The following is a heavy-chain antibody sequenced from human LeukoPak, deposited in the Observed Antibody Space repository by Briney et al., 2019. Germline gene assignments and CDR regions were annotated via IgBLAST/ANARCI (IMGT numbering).Heavy chain of an antibody. Sequence: ASVKVSCKASGYTFTGYYMHWVRQAPGQGLEWMGWMNPNSGNTGYAQRFQGRVTMTSDTSINTAYMELSRLTSDDTALYYCARAGYGDLYYLDYWGQGSLVTVSS. CDR3: ARAGYGDLYYLDY. CDR2: MNPNSGNT. CDR1: GYTFTGYY. D-gene: IGHD4-17*01. J-gene: IGHJ4*02. V-gene: IGHV1-2*02.